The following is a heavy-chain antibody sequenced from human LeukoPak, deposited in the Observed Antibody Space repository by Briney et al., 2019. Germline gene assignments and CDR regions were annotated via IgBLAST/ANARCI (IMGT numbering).Heavy chain of an antibody. CDR1: GFTFSTSW. Sequence: GGSLRLSCAASGFTFSTSWMSWVRQVPGKGLEWVANIKKDGSETYYVDSVKGRFTISRDNAKNSLYLQMNSLRAEDTAMYYCAGGRYSGTTYYFDYWGQGTLVTVSS. CDR2: IKKDGSET. CDR3: AGGRYSGTTYYFDY. V-gene: IGHV3-7*03. J-gene: IGHJ4*02. D-gene: IGHD5-12*01.